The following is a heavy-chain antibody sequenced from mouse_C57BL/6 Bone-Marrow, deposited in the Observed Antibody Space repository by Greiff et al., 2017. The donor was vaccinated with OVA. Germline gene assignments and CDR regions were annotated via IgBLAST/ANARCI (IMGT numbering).Heavy chain of an antibody. V-gene: IGHV1-87*01. Sequence: QVQLQQSGPELARPWASVKISCQAFYTFSRRVHFAIRDTNYWMQWVKQRPGQGLEWIGAIYPGNGDTSYNQKFKGKDTLTADKSSSTAYRQLSSLKSEDSAVNYCALAGVYWYFDVWGTGTTVTVSS. CDR1: YTFSRRVH. D-gene: IGHD1-1*01. CDR3: SEDSAVNYCALAGVYWYFDV. J-gene: IGHJ1*03. CDR2: GQGLEWIG.